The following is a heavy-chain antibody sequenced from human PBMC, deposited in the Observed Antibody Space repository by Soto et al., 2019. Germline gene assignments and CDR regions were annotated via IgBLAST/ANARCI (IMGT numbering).Heavy chain of an antibody. CDR3: SRLGRATRPEQAFDI. CDR1: GIAFGDNA. D-gene: IGHD5-12*01. J-gene: IGHJ3*02. CDR2: ITSKAYGGTS. V-gene: IGHV3-49*05. Sequence: EVQLVESGGGLVKPGRSLRLSCTASGIAFGDNAMTWFRQAPGMGLEWVGFITSKAYGGTSHYAASVKGRFTISRDDSKSIAYLQMNSLRTEDTAVYYCSRLGRATRPEQAFDICGRGTMVTVSS.